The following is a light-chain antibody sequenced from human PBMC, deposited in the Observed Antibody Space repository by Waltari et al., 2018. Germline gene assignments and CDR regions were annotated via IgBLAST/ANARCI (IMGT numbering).Light chain of an antibody. CDR3: AVWDDRLSDLL. Sequence: QSVLTQPPSASEAAGKSVTISCSGTSSNLGSNSVSWYQQFPETAPKLLIYYNDRRASGVSGRFCSSKSGTSASLAISGLQTEDGADYYCAVWDDRLSDLLFGGGTRLTVL. V-gene: IGLV1-47*02. J-gene: IGLJ7*01. CDR2: YND. CDR1: SSNLGSNS.